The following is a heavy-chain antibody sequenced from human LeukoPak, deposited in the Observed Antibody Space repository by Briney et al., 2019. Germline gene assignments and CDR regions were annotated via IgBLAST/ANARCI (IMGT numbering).Heavy chain of an antibody. J-gene: IGHJ6*02. CDR1: GYTFTSYG. D-gene: IGHD3-22*01. CDR2: ISAYNGNT. V-gene: IGHV1-18*01. CDR3: ARATYYDSSGHYYGMDV. Sequence: GASVKVSCKASGYTFTSYGISWVRQAPGQGLDWMGWISAYNGNTNYAQKLQGRVTMTTDTSTSTAYMELRSLRSDDTAVYYCARATYYDSSGHYYGMDVWGQGTTVTVSS.